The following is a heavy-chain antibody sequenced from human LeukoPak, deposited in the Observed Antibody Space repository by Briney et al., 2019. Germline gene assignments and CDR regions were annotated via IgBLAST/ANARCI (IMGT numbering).Heavy chain of an antibody. CDR3: AKTVRPFLEWLLRPFDY. Sequence: GGSLRLSCAASGFTFSSYATSWVRQAPGKGLEWVSAISGSGGSTYYADSVKGRFTISRDNSKNTLYLQMNSLRAEDTAVYYCAKTVRPFLEWLLRPFDYWGQGTLVTVSS. CDR1: GFTFSSYA. D-gene: IGHD3-3*01. CDR2: ISGSGGST. J-gene: IGHJ4*02. V-gene: IGHV3-23*01.